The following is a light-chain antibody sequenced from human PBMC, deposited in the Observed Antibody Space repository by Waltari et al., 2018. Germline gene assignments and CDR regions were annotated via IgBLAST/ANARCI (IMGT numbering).Light chain of an antibody. CDR2: EGS. J-gene: IGLJ3*02. Sequence: QSALTQPASVSGSPGQSITISCTGTSSDVGSYNLVSWYQQHPGKAPKLMIYEGSKRPSGFSNRFSGSKSCNTASLTISGLQAEDEADYYCCSYTAGSTWVFGGGTKLTVL. CDR1: SSDVGSYNL. CDR3: CSYTAGSTWV. V-gene: IGLV2-23*01.